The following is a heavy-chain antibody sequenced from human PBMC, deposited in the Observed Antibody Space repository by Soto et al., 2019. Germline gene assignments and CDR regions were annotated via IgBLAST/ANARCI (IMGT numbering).Heavy chain of an antibody. V-gene: IGHV1-69*12. CDR3: ARARPDAEYFQH. CDR1: GGTFSSYA. D-gene: IGHD6-6*01. J-gene: IGHJ1*01. CDR2: IIPIFGTA. Sequence: QVQLVQSGAEVKKPGSSVKVSCKASGGTFSSYAISWVRQAPGQGLEWMGGIIPIFGTANYAQKFQGRVTITADESTSTAYTELSSVRSEDTAVYYCARARPDAEYFQHWGQGTLVTVSS.